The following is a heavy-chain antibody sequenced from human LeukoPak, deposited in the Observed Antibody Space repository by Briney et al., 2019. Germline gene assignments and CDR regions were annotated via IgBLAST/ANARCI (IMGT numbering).Heavy chain of an antibody. D-gene: IGHD6-6*01. Sequence: GESLKISCTASGYTFAHYWIGWARQMPGKGLEWMGLIYPADADTRYSPSFQGQVTLSADKSMSTAYLHWSSLKASDTAVYYCARRGGSSSSVDFWGQGTLVIVSS. CDR1: GYTFAHYW. CDR2: IYPADADT. J-gene: IGHJ4*02. V-gene: IGHV5-51*01. CDR3: ARRGGSSSSVDF.